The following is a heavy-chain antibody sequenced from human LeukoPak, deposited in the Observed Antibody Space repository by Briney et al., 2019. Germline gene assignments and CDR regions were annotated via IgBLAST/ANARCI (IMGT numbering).Heavy chain of an antibody. CDR3: AREGAIGYGDYVTDY. J-gene: IGHJ4*02. CDR2: IYYSGST. Sequence: SETLSLTCTVSGGSIGSYYWSWIRQPPGKGLEWIGYIYYSGSTNYNPSLKSRVTISVDTSKNQFSLKLSSVTAADTAVYYCAREGAIGYGDYVTDYWGQGTLVTVSS. CDR1: GGSIGSYY. D-gene: IGHD4-17*01. V-gene: IGHV4-59*01.